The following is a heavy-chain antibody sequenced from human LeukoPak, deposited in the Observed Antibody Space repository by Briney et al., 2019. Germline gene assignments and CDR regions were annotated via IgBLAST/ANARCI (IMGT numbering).Heavy chain of an antibody. CDR1: GFTFSSYG. V-gene: IGHV3-23*01. CDR3: ARETGYAYGRAPLDY. D-gene: IGHD5-18*01. Sequence: GGSLRLSCAASGFTFSSYGMSWVRQAPGKGLEWVSAISGSGGSTYYADSVKGRFTISRDNAKNSLYLQMNSLRAEDTAVYYCARETGYAYGRAPLDYWGQGTLVTVSS. CDR2: ISGSGGST. J-gene: IGHJ4*02.